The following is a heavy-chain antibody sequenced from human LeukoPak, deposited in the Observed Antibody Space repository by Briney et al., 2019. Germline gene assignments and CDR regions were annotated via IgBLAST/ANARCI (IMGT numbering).Heavy chain of an antibody. CDR1: GYSISSGYY. Sequence: SETLSLTCTVSGYSISSGYYWGWIRQPPGEGLEWIGSTAPGGNTYYNPSLKSRVAISVDTSKNQFSLRLISVTAADTAVYYCARGGSGWPFDHWGRGTLVTVSS. J-gene: IGHJ2*01. CDR3: ARGGSGWPFDH. D-gene: IGHD6-19*01. CDR2: TAPGGNT. V-gene: IGHV4-38-2*02.